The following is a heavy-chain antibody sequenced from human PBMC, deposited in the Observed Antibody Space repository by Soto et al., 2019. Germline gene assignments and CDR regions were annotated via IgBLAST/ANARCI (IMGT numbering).Heavy chain of an antibody. CDR2: INHSGST. Sequence: SETLSLTCAVYGGSFSGYYWSWIRQPPGKGLEWIGEINHSGSTNYNPSLKSRVSMSVDKSKNRFSLWLSSGTAADTALYYCARIAVVPSALDPWGQGTLVT. V-gene: IGHV4-34*01. CDR1: GGSFSGYY. D-gene: IGHD6-19*01. J-gene: IGHJ5*02. CDR3: ARIAVVPSALDP.